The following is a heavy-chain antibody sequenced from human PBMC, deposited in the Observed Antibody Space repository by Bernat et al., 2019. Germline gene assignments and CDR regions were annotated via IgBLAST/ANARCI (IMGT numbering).Heavy chain of an antibody. CDR1: GFTFSSYW. J-gene: IGHJ6*02. CDR3: ARKRPLGQWLYYYYGMDV. D-gene: IGHD6-19*01. V-gene: IGHV3-7*03. CDR2: IKQDGSEK. Sequence: EVQLVESGGGLVQPGVSLRLSCAASGFTFSSYWMSWVRQAPGKGLEWVANIKQDGSEKSYVDSVKGRFTISRDNAKNSLYLQMNSLRAEDTAVYYCARKRPLGQWLYYYYGMDVWGQGTTVTVSS.